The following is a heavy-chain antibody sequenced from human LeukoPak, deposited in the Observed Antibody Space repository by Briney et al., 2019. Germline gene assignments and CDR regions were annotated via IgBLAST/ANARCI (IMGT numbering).Heavy chain of an antibody. J-gene: IGHJ4*02. CDR3: AREGVMTTVTLDY. V-gene: IGHV3-11*04. D-gene: IGHD4-11*01. Sequence: SGGSLRLSCAASGFTFSDYYMSWIRQAPGKGLEWVSYISSSGPTIYYADSVKGRFTISRDNAKNSLFLQMNSLRAEDTAVYYCAREGVMTTVTLDYWGQGTLVTVSS. CDR1: GFTFSDYY. CDR2: ISSSGPTI.